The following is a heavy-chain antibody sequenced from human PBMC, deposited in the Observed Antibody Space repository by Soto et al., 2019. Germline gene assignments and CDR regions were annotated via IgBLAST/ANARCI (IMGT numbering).Heavy chain of an antibody. CDR3: VKGRLETAYFDR. CDR2: TSPSGNSI. CDR1: GFAFSSHS. V-gene: IGHV3-48*02. J-gene: IGHJ1*01. D-gene: IGHD3-9*01. Sequence: GSLRLSCAASGFAFSSHSMYWVRQAPGKGLEWVSYTSPSGNSIQYADSVRGRFTISRDNARNSVSLQMNSLRDDDTAVYYCVKGRLETAYFDRWGPGYRVTVS.